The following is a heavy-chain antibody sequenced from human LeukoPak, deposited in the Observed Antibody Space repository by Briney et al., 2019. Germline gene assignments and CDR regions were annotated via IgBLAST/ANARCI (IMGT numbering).Heavy chain of an antibody. Sequence: GGFLRLSCAASGFTFSSYAMSWVRQAPGKGLEWVSSISSSSSYIYYADSVKGRFTISRDNAKNSLYLQMNSLRAEDTAVYYCARGFDSSGYWIDYWGQGTLVTVSS. CDR2: ISSSSSYI. D-gene: IGHD3-22*01. V-gene: IGHV3-21*01. CDR1: GFTFSSYA. J-gene: IGHJ4*02. CDR3: ARGFDSSGYWIDY.